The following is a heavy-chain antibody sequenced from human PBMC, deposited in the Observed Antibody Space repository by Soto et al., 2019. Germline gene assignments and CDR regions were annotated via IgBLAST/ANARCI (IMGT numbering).Heavy chain of an antibody. CDR1: GGSISSDYYH. V-gene: IGHV4-30-4*08. Sequence: QVQLQQSGPGLVKPSQTLSLTCTVSGGSISSDYYHWTWIRQSPGQGLEWIGYIHHSGSILYNPHRNMRVTISVDTSNNQFSRHLSSVTAADAAGYFCAREDDGGDSLDVWCQGTTVTVSS. CDR2: IHHSGSI. CDR3: AREDDGGDSLDV. D-gene: IGHD1-1*01. J-gene: IGHJ6*02.